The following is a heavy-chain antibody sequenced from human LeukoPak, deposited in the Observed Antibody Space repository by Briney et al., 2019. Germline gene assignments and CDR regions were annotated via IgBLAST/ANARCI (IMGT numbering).Heavy chain of an antibody. D-gene: IGHD6-19*01. CDR2: IYSGGST. CDR3: ARDLVSGGWYDAFDI. CDR1: GFTVSSNY. V-gene: IGHV3-66*01. J-gene: IGHJ3*02. Sequence: PGGSLRLSCAASGFTVSSNYMSWVRQAPGKGLEWVSVIYSGGSTYYADSVKGRFTISRDNSKNTLYLQMNSLRAEDTAVYYCARDLVSGGWYDAFDIWGQGTMVTVSS.